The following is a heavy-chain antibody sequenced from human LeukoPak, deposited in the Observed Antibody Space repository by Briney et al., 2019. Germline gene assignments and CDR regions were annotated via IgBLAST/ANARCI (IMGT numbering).Heavy chain of an antibody. D-gene: IGHD6-13*01. Sequence: EWMGWISAYNGNTNYAQKLQGRVTMTTDTSTSTAYMELRSLRSDDTAVYYCARVGSSWSDYWGQGTLVTVSS. CDR3: ARVGSSWSDY. J-gene: IGHJ4*02. CDR2: ISAYNGNT. V-gene: IGHV1-18*01.